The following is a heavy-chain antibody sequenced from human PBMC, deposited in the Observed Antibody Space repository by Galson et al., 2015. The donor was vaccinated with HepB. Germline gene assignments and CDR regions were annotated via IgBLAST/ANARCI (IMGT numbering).Heavy chain of an antibody. J-gene: IGHJ4*02. CDR3: ARATYGGNSVVDY. CDR1: GFTFSSYS. D-gene: IGHD4-23*01. CDR2: ISSSSSTI. Sequence: SLRLSCAASGFTFSSYSMNWVRQAPGKGLEWVSYISSSSSTIYYADSVKGRFTISRDNAKNSLYLQMNSLRAEDTAVYYCARATYGGNSVVDYWGQGTLVTVSS. V-gene: IGHV3-48*01.